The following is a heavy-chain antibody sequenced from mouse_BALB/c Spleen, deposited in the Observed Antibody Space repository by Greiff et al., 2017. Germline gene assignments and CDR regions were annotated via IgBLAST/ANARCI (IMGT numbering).Heavy chain of an antibody. Sequence: VQLQQSGAELVKPGASVKLSCTASGFNIKDTYMHWVKQRPEQGLEWIGRIDPANGNTKYDPKFQGKATITADTSSNTAYLQLSSLTSEDTAVYYCARGRDYGYYAMDYWGQGTSVTVSS. CDR3: ARGRDYGYYAMDY. D-gene: IGHD1-2*01. J-gene: IGHJ4*01. CDR1: GFNIKDTY. CDR2: IDPANGNT. V-gene: IGHV14-3*02.